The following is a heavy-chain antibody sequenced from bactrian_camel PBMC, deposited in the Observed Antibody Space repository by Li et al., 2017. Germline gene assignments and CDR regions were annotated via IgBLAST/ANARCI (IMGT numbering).Heavy chain of an antibody. CDR2: IDSDGTT. D-gene: IGHD5*01. CDR3: AAVCDSGRSGY. V-gene: IGHV3S53*01. J-gene: IGHJ6*01. Sequence: HVQLVESGGGSVQAGGSLRLSCAASGTTVTTHCMAWFRQAPGKEREGVAAIDSDGTTSYAETVKGRFTISKDNTKNTLYLQMNSLKTEDTAVYYCAAVCDSGRSGYWGQGTQVTVSS. CDR1: GTTVTTHC.